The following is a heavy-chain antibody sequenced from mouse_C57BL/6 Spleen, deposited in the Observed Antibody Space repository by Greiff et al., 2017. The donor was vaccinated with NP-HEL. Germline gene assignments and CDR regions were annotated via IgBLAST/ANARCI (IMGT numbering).Heavy chain of an antibody. Sequence: QVQLQQSGAELVRPGTSVKMSCKASGYTFTNYWIGWAKQRPGHGLEWIGDIYPGGGYTNYNEQFKGKATLTADKSSSTAYMQISSLTSEDSAIYYSARSIYYGSSPYYFDYWGQGTTLTVSS. D-gene: IGHD1-1*01. V-gene: IGHV1-63*01. J-gene: IGHJ2*01. CDR3: ARSIYYGSSPYYFDY. CDR2: IYPGGGYT. CDR1: GYTFTNYW.